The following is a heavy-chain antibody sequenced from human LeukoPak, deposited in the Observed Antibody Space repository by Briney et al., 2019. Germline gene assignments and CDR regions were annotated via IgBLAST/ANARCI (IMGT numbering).Heavy chain of an antibody. CDR2: IYYSGST. V-gene: IGHV4-31*03. D-gene: IGHD2-15*01. CDR1: GGSISSGGYY. Sequence: SEALSLTCTVSGGSISSGGYYWSWIRQHPGKGLEWIGYIYYSGSTYYNPSLKSRVTISVDTSKNQFSLKLSSVTAADTAAYYCARVHCSGGSCYGFHPWGQGTLVTVSS. J-gene: IGHJ5*02. CDR3: ARVHCSGGSCYGFHP.